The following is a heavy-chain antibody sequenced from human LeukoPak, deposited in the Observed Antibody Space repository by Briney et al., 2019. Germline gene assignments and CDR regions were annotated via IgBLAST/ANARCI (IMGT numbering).Heavy chain of an antibody. D-gene: IGHD1-26*01. CDR1: GLTVSGNC. J-gene: IGHJ4*02. CDR3: ARVGGGIDY. Sequence: GGSLRLSCVASGLTVSGNCISWVRQAPGKGLEWVSVIYSDGTTYYSDSVKGRFTISRDNSKNTLYLQMSSLRAEDTAVYYCARVGGGIDYWGQGTLVTVSS. CDR2: IYSDGTT. V-gene: IGHV3-53*01.